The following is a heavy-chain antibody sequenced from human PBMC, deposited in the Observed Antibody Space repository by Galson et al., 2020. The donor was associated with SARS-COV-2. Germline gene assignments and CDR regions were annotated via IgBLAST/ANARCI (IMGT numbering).Heavy chain of an antibody. CDR1: GYSFTSYW. Sequence: GESLQISCKGSGYSFTSYWIGWVRQMPGKGLEWMGIIYPGDSDTRYSPSFQGQVTISADKSISTAYLQWSSLKASDTAMYYCARHEWDSSSWHIGYSSGWSYYMDVGGKGTTVTVSS. J-gene: IGHJ6*03. V-gene: IGHV5-51*01. D-gene: IGHD6-19*01. CDR2: IYPGDSDT. CDR3: ARHEWDSSSWHIGYSSGWSYYMDV.